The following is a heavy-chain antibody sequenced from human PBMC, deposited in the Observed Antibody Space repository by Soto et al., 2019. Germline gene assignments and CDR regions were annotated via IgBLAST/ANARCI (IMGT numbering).Heavy chain of an antibody. CDR2: MNLNSGYT. J-gene: IGHJ4*02. CDR3: GRANGYFDY. Sequence: QVQLVQSGAEVKKPGASVKVSCKASGYTFTSYDINWVRQDTGQGLEWMGWMNLNSGYTGSAQKFQGRVTMTRSNSIRTAYMELSSLTSEDTAVYCCGRANGYFDYWGQGTLVTVSS. V-gene: IGHV1-8*01. CDR1: GYTFTSYD.